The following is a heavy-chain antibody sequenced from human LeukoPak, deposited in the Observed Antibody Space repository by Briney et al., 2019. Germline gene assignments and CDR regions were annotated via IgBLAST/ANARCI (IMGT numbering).Heavy chain of an antibody. CDR1: GGSVSSRSYY. D-gene: IGHD5-12*01. V-gene: IGHV4-61*01. CDR2: IYYSGST. CDR3: ASCYDPRSPYYHY. Sequence: SETLSLTCTVSGGSVSSRSYYWSWIRQPPGKGLEWIGYIYYSGSTNYNPSLKSRVTISVDTSKNQFSLKLSSVAAADTAVYYCASCYDPRSPYYHYWRQGTLVTVSS. J-gene: IGHJ4*02.